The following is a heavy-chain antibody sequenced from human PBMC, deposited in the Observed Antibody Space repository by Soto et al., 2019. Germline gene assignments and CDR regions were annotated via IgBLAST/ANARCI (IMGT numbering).Heavy chain of an antibody. V-gene: IGHV3-74*01. J-gene: IGHJ4*02. D-gene: IGHD4-17*01. CDR3: ALSHTVTTDY. CDR2: INSDGSST. CDR1: GLTFSSYW. Sequence: EVQLVESGGGLVQPGGSLRLSCAASGLTFSSYWMHWVRQAPGKGLVWVSRINSDGSSTSYADSVKGRFPISRDNAKKTLYLQMNSLRAEDTAVYYCALSHTVTTDYWGQGTLVTVSS.